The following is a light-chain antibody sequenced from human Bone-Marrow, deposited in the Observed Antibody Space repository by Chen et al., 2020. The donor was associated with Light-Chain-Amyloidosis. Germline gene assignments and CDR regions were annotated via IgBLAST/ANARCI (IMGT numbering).Light chain of an antibody. Sequence: DIQMTQSPPSLSASIGARVTITCRASQNIGTFLHWYQQKPGKAPKLLIFAASTLQGEVPSRFTGSGSSTDFILIINSLQLEDFGTYYCQQSYSNTRTFGQGTKVEI. J-gene: IGKJ2*02. CDR3: QQSYSNTRT. CDR1: QNIGTF. V-gene: IGKV1-39*01. CDR2: AAS.